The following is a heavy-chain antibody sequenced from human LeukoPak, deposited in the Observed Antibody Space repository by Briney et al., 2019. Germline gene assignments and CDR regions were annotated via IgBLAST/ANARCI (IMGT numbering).Heavy chain of an antibody. Sequence: GGSLRLSCAASGFSFTTYGMHWVRQAPLKGLEWLAAISYDGRNQNYADSVKGRFTIFRDNSQNTLYLQMNSLRAEDTALYYCVKNRTINGRSSPFDSWGQGTLVTVSS. V-gene: IGHV3-30*18. D-gene: IGHD1-26*01. CDR1: GFSFTTYG. J-gene: IGHJ4*02. CDR2: ISYDGRNQ. CDR3: VKNRTINGRSSPFDS.